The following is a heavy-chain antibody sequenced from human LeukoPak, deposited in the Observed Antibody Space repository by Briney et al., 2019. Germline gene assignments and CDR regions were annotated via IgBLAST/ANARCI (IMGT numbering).Heavy chain of an antibody. J-gene: IGHJ4*02. D-gene: IGHD3-10*02. Sequence: GGSLRLSCATSGFTFDRYTIHWVRQAPGKGLEWVSLAGWAGGTTYYSDSVRGRFTISRDSGKNSVYLLMNSLTTDDTAFYFCAKELDTMFFDYWGQGALVTVSS. CDR1: GFTFDRYT. CDR2: AGWAGGTT. V-gene: IGHV3-43*01. CDR3: AKELDTMFFDY.